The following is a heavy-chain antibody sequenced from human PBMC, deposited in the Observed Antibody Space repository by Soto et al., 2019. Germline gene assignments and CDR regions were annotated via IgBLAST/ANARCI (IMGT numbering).Heavy chain of an antibody. CDR3: ARTDGDLDS. V-gene: IGHV1-8*01. J-gene: IGHJ4*02. Sequence: QVQLVQSGAEVKKPGASVKVSCKTSGYTFTRYDINWVRQAPGQGLEWMGWTNPKSGYTGSAQKFQGRITMTRDSSLSTAYMELNSLTSEDTAVYYCARTDGDLDSWGQGTLVTVSS. CDR1: GYTFTRYD. D-gene: IGHD4-17*01. CDR2: TNPKSGYT.